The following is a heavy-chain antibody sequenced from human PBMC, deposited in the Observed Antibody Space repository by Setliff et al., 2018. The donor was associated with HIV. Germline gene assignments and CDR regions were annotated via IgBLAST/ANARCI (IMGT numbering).Heavy chain of an antibody. D-gene: IGHD3-3*01. CDR1: GFTFTRYY. V-gene: IGHV1-46*01. CDR2: INPSGDST. Sequence: ASVKVSCKASGFTFTRYYMHWVRQAPGQGLEWMGIINPSGDSTTYAQKFQGRVTMTRDESATTAYMDLSSLRSEDTAIYYCARGDSFWSAYYAYWGQGTQVTVSS. CDR3: ARGDSFWSAYYAY. J-gene: IGHJ4*02.